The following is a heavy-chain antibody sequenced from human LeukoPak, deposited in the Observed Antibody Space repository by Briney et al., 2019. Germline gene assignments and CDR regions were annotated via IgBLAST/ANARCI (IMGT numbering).Heavy chain of an antibody. D-gene: IGHD4-17*01. V-gene: IGHV4-31*03. CDR2: IYYSGST. J-gene: IGHJ3*02. Sequence: SQTLSLTCPVSGGSISSGGYYWSWIRQHPGKGLEWIGYIYYSGSTYYNPSLKSRVTISVDTSKNQFSLKLSSVTAADTAVYYCARDYGDYAHDAFDIWGQGTMVTVSS. CDR1: GGSISSGGYY. CDR3: ARDYGDYAHDAFDI.